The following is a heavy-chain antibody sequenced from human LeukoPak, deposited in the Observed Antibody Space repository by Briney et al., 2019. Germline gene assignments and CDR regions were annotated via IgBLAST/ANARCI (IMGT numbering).Heavy chain of an antibody. V-gene: IGHV3-30*02. D-gene: IGHD2-2*01. CDR1: GFTFSSYG. CDR2: IRYDGSNK. CDR3: AKDRVRYCSSTSCFFFDY. J-gene: IGHJ4*02. Sequence: PGGSLTLSCAASGFTFSSYGMHWVRQAPGKGLEWVAFIRYDGSNKYYADSVKGRFTISRDNSKNTLYLQMNSLRAEDTAVYYCAKDRVRYCSSTSCFFFDYWGQGTLVTVSS.